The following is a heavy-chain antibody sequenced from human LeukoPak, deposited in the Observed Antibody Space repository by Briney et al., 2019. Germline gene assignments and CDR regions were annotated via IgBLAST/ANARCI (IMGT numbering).Heavy chain of an antibody. V-gene: IGHV1-2*02. Sequence: GASVEVSCKTSGYTFTGYYMHWVRQAPGQGLEWMGWINPNSGGTNYAQKFQGRVTMTRDTSISTAYMELSRLRSDDTAVYYCARAMTLVWFQHWGQGTLATVSS. D-gene: IGHD3-16*01. J-gene: IGHJ1*01. CDR2: INPNSGGT. CDR1: GYTFTGYY. CDR3: ARAMTLVWFQH.